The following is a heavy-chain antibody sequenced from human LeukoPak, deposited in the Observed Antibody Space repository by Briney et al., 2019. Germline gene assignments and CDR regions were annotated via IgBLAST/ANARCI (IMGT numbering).Heavy chain of an antibody. CDR2: ISSSSSYI. J-gene: IGHJ4*02. D-gene: IGHD4-23*01. CDR3: ARDYGGNSDFDY. CDR1: GFTFSSYS. V-gene: IGHV3-21*01. Sequence: PGGSLRLSCAVSGFTFSSYSMTWVRQAPGKGLEWVSSISSSSSYIYYADSVKGRFTISRDNAKNSLYLQMNSLRAEDTAVYYCARDYGGNSDFDYWGQGTLVTVSS.